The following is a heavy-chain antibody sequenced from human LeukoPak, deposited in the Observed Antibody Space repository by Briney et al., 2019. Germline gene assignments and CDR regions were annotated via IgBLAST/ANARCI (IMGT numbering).Heavy chain of an antibody. J-gene: IGHJ4*02. CDR2: ISGSGGST. Sequence: GGSLRLSCAASGFTFSSYAMSWVRQAPGKGLEWVSAISGSGGSTYYADSVKGRFTISRDNSKNTLYLQMNSLRAEDTAVYYCAKDPGDYCSGGSCYLDYWGQGTLVTVSS. CDR3: AKDPGDYCSGGSCYLDY. V-gene: IGHV3-23*01. CDR1: GFTFSSYA. D-gene: IGHD2-15*01.